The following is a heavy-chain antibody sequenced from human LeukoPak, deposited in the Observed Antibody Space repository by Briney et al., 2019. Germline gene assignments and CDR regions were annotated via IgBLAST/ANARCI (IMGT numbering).Heavy chain of an antibody. V-gene: IGHV3-7*01. J-gene: IGHJ4*02. Sequence: GESLRLSCAASGFTLSDYWMSWVRQAPGKGLEWVANINQDGSDENYVDSVKGRFTISRDDAKNSLYLQMSSLRAEDTAVYYCARESTRERPGCWGQGTQVTVSS. D-gene: IGHD1-1*01. CDR3: ARESTRERPGC. CDR2: INQDGSDE. CDR1: GFTLSDYW.